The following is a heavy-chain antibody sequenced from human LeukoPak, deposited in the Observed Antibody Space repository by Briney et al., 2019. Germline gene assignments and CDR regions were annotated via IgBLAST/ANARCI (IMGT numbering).Heavy chain of an antibody. CDR3: ARSVVTATLGWFDP. CDR1: GYSISSGYY. Sequence: SETLSLTCAVSGYSISSGYYWGWIRPPPGKGLEWIGNIYHGGGTYYNPSLKSRVTISVDKSKNQFSLKLRSVTAADTAVYYCARSVVTATLGWFDPWGQGTLVTVSS. V-gene: IGHV4-38-2*01. D-gene: IGHD2-21*02. J-gene: IGHJ5*02. CDR2: IYHGGGT.